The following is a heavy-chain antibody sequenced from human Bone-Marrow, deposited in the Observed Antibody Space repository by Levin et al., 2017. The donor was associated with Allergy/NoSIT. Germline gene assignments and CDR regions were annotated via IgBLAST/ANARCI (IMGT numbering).Heavy chain of an antibody. J-gene: IGHJ4*02. CDR3: ARITVITGYSDGPASY. CDR2: IYPADSDT. D-gene: IGHD5-18*01. Sequence: RAGGSLRLSCKGSGYDFSNYWIAWVRQMPGKGLEWMGIIYPADSDTTYSPSFQGQVTISADRSISTAYLQWSSLKASDTAMYYCARITVITGYSDGPASYWGQGTLVIVSS. V-gene: IGHV5-51*01. CDR1: GYDFSNYW.